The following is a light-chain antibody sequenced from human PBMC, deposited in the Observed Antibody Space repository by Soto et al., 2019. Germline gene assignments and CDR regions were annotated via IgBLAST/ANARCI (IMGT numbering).Light chain of an antibody. V-gene: IGKV1-5*01. CDR2: DAS. CDR1: QTISDW. Sequence: DIQMTQSPSTLSASVGDRVTITCRASQTISDWLAWYQQKPGKAPKVLIYDASSLESGVPSRFSGSGSGTEFTLTISSLQPDDFATYYCQQYSNYRWTFGQGT. J-gene: IGKJ1*01. CDR3: QQYSNYRWT.